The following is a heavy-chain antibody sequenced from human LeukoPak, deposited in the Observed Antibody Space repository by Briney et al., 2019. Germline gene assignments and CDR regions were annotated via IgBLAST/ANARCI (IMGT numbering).Heavy chain of an antibody. J-gene: IGHJ3*02. CDR3: ANWMERRPGAFDI. CDR2: ISSSGSYI. V-gene: IGHV3-21*04. D-gene: IGHD1-1*01. Sequence: PGGSLRLSCAASGFTFSSYSMNWVRQAPGKGLEWVSCISSSGSYIYYADSVKGRFTISRDNSKNTLYLQMNSLRAEDTAVYYCANWMERRPGAFDIWGQGTMVTVSS. CDR1: GFTFSSYS.